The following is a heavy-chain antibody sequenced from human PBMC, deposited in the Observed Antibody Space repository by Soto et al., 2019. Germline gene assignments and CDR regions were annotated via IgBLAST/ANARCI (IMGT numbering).Heavy chain of an antibody. V-gene: IGHV4-59*01. D-gene: IGHD3-10*01. CDR1: GSSIINYY. CDR3: ARRCPLNYFGSGTSLHCFDP. J-gene: IGHJ5*02. Sequence: PSETLSLTCSVSGSSIINYYWSWIRQPPGKGLEWIGYISYSGSTNYNPSQKSRVTISVDTSKNQFSLKLSSVNAADTALYYCARRCPLNYFGSGTSLHCFDPWGQGTLVTVS. CDR2: ISYSGST.